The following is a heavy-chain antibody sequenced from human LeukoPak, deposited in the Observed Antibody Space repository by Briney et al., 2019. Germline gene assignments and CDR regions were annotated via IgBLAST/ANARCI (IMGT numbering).Heavy chain of an antibody. CDR2: IYTSGST. J-gene: IGHJ4*02. CDR3: AGDNIPAATLDY. Sequence: SETLSLTCTVSGGSISSYYWSWIRQPPGKGLEWIGRIYTSGSTNYNPSLKSRVTMSVDTSKNQFSLKLSSVTAADTAVYYCAGDNIPAATLDYWGQGTLVTVSS. CDR1: GGSISSYY. D-gene: IGHD2-2*01. V-gene: IGHV4-4*07.